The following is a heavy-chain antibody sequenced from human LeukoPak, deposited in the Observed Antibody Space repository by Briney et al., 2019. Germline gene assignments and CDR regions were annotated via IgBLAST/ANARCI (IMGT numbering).Heavy chain of an antibody. CDR1: GGSISSGSYY. CDR3: ARETRRGGPIDP. Sequence: SETLSLTCTVSGGSISSGSYYWSWIRQPAGKGLEWIGRIYTSGSTNYNPSLKSRVTISVDTSKNQFSLKLSSVTAADTAVYYCARETRRGGPIDPWGQGTLVTVSS. D-gene: IGHD3-10*01. CDR2: IYTSGST. J-gene: IGHJ5*02. V-gene: IGHV4-61*02.